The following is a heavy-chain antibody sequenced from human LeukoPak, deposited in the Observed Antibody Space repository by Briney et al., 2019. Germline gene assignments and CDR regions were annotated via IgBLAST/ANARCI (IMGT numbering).Heavy chain of an antibody. D-gene: IGHD2-2*01. CDR1: GFTFSSYA. Sequence: GGSLRLSCAASGFTFSSYAMSWVRQAPGEGLEWVSAISGSGSSTYDADSVKGRYTISRDNSKNTLYLQMNSLRAEDTAVYYCAKAAVFTVPSYWYFDLWGRGALVTVSS. CDR3: AKAAVFTVPSYWYFDL. CDR2: ISGSGSST. J-gene: IGHJ2*01. V-gene: IGHV3-23*01.